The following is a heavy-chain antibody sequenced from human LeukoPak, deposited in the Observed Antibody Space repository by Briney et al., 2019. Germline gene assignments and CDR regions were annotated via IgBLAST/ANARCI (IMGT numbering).Heavy chain of an antibody. V-gene: IGHV3-48*03. D-gene: IGHD6-13*01. J-gene: IGHJ3*02. CDR1: GFTFNSYE. CDR3: ARERDRQLDAFDI. CDR2: IGSSGSTI. Sequence: GGSLRLSCAASGFTFNSYEMNWVRQAPGKGLEWVSYIGSSGSTIYYADSVKGRFTISRDNAKNSLYLQMNSLRAEDTAVCYCARERDRQLDAFDIWGQGTMVTVSS.